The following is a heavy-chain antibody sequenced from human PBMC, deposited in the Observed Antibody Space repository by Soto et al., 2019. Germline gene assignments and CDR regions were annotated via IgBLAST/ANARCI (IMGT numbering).Heavy chain of an antibody. D-gene: IGHD1-20*01. Sequence: QAQLMQSGAEVKKPGSSVKVSCKASGGTFSGYAINWVRQAPGQGLEWMGGIIPLLGITDYVQKFQGRITIAADESTGTAYMDLRALRSDDTAVSYCARDPRSITGPKSSADFQHWGQGTRVSFPS. CDR3: ARDPRSITGPKSSADFQH. CDR2: IIPLLGIT. CDR1: GGTFSGYA. J-gene: IGHJ1*01. V-gene: IGHV1-69*01.